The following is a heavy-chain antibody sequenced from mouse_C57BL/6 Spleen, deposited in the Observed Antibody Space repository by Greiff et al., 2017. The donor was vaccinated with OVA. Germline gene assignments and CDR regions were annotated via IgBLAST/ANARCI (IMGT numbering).Heavy chain of an antibody. D-gene: IGHD2-5*01. CDR2: ISDGGSYT. CDR3: ARGGAYYSNFDD. J-gene: IGHJ2*01. Sequence: EVLLVESGGGLVKPGGSLKLSCAASGFTFSSYAMSWVRQTPEKRLEWVATISDGGSYTYSPDNVTGRFTISRDNAKNNLYLQMRHLKSEDTAMYYCARGGAYYSNFDDWGQGTTLTVSS. CDR1: GFTFSSYA. V-gene: IGHV5-4*01.